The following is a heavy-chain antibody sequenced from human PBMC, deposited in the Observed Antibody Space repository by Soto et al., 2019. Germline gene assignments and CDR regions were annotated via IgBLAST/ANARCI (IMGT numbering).Heavy chain of an antibody. CDR1: GYTFTSYG. CDR3: ARVDIVVVPAAKIIAAAAGNWFDP. D-gene: IGHD2-2*01. J-gene: IGHJ5*02. V-gene: IGHV1-18*01. Sequence: ASVKVSCKASGYTFTSYGISWVRQAPGQGLEWMGWISAYNGNTNYAQKLQGRVTMTTDTSTSTAYMELRSLRSDDTAVYYCARVDIVVVPAAKIIAAAAGNWFDPWGQGTLVTV. CDR2: ISAYNGNT.